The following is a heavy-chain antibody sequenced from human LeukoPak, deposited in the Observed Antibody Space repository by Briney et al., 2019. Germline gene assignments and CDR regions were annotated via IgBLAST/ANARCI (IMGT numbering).Heavy chain of an antibody. CDR2: IFTSGST. J-gene: IGHJ4*02. V-gene: IGHV4-4*07. D-gene: IGHD3-16*01. CDR3: ARESSWGFKFDY. CDR1: GGSISSYY. Sequence: ASETLSLTCTVSGGSISSYYWSWIRQPAGKGLEWIGRIFTSGSTNYNPSLKSRVTMSVDTSKNQFSLKLSSVTAADTAVYYCARESSWGFKFDYWGQGTLVTVSS.